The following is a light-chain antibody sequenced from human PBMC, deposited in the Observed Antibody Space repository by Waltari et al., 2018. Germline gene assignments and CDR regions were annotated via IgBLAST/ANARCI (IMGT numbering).Light chain of an antibody. Sequence: QSVLTQPPSVSAAPGQKVTISCSGSTSNIGNNYVSWYQQFPGAAPKVLIQGNDNRATGIPDRFSGSKSGTSATLDITGLQTGDEADYYCGTWDNTLSAVFGGGTKVTVL. CDR3: GTWDNTLSAV. CDR1: TSNIGNNY. CDR2: GND. J-gene: IGLJ2*01. V-gene: IGLV1-51*01.